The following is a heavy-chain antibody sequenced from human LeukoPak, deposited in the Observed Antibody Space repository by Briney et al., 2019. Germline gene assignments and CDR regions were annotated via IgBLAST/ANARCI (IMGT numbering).Heavy chain of an antibody. Sequence: SETLSLTCTVYGGSFSGYYWSWIRQPPGKGLEWVGEINQSGSTNYNPSLKSRVTISVDTSKNQFSLKLSSVTAADTAVYYCAERWGYWGQGTLVTVSS. J-gene: IGHJ4*02. CDR2: INQSGST. D-gene: IGHD5-24*01. V-gene: IGHV4-34*01. CDR1: GGSFSGYY. CDR3: AERWGY.